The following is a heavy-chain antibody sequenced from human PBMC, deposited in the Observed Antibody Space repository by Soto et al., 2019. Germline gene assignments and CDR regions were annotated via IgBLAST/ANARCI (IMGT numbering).Heavy chain of an antibody. CDR2: IYWDDDK. Sequence: QITLKESGPTLVRPTQTLTLTCTFSGFSLSTTGVGVGWIRQPPGKALEWLALIYWDDDKRYSPSLKSRLTIAKDTSKNEVILTMTNMDPVDTATYSCAQRLRDYGLGRKRANYFDPWGQGTLVNVSS. CDR3: AQRLRDYGLGRKRANYFDP. V-gene: IGHV2-5*02. D-gene: IGHD3-10*01. J-gene: IGHJ5*02. CDR1: GFSLSTTGVG.